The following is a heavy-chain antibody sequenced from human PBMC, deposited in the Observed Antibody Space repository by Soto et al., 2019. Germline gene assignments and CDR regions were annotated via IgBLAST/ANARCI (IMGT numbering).Heavy chain of an antibody. CDR3: ATDAPYTYCSGGSCYFRPGENAFDF. Sequence: GASVKVSCKVSGYTLTELSMHWVRQAPGKGLEWMGGFDPEDGETIYAQKFQGRVTMTEDTSTDTAYMELSSLRSEDTAVYYCATDAPYTYCSGGSCYFRPGENAFDFWGQGTLDTVS. J-gene: IGHJ3*01. CDR2: FDPEDGET. V-gene: IGHV1-24*01. D-gene: IGHD2-15*01. CDR1: GYTLTELS.